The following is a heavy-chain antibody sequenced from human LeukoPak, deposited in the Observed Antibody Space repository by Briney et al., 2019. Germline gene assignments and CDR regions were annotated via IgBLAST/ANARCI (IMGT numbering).Heavy chain of an antibody. J-gene: IGHJ5*02. D-gene: IGHD3-3*01. Sequence: SQTLSLTCTVSGGSISSGSYYWSWIRQPAGKGLEWIGRIYTSGSTNYNPSLKSRVTISVDTSKNQFSLKLSSVTAADTAVYYCAGDWGATIFGVVSPHNWFDPWGQGTLVTVSS. CDR1: GGSISSGSYY. V-gene: IGHV4-61*02. CDR2: IYTSGST. CDR3: AGDWGATIFGVVSPHNWFDP.